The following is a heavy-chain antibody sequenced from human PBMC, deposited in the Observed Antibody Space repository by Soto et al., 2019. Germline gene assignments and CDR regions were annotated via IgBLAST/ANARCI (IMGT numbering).Heavy chain of an antibody. Sequence: SVKVSCKASGGTFSSYAISWVRQAPGQGLEWMGGIIPIFGTANYAQKFQGRVTITADESTSTAYMELSSLRSEDTAVYYCARDLAVVRGVISPNWFDPWGQGTLVTVSS. V-gene: IGHV1-69*13. CDR2: IIPIFGTA. CDR3: ARDLAVVRGVISPNWFDP. D-gene: IGHD3-10*01. CDR1: GGTFSSYA. J-gene: IGHJ5*02.